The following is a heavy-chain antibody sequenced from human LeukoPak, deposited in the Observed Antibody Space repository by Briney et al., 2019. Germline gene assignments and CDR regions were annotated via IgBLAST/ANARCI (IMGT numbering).Heavy chain of an antibody. J-gene: IGHJ6*02. CDR3: ARDQGYCSSTSCFNYYYGMDV. CDR1: GYTFTGYY. D-gene: IGHD2-2*01. V-gene: IGHV1-2*02. Sequence: ASVKVSCKASGYTFTGYYMHWVRQAPGQGLEWMGGINPNSGGTNYAQKFQGRVTMTRDTSISTAYMELSRLRSDDTAVYYCARDQGYCSSTSCFNYYYGMDVWGQGTTVTVSS. CDR2: INPNSGGT.